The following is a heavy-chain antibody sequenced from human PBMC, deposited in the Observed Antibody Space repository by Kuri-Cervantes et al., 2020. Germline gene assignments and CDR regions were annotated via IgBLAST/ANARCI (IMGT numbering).Heavy chain of an antibody. J-gene: IGHJ6*02. V-gene: IGHV1-8*01. CDR2: MNPNSGNT. Sequence: ASVKVSCKASGYTFTSYDINWVRQATGQGLEWMGWMNPNSGNTGYAQKFQGRVTMTRNTSISTAYMELSSLRSEDTAVYYCARDLRYRFGPDRGVPGRYGMDVWGQGTTVTVSS. CDR1: GYTFTSYD. CDR3: ARDLRYRFGPDRGVPGRYGMDV. D-gene: IGHD3-10*01.